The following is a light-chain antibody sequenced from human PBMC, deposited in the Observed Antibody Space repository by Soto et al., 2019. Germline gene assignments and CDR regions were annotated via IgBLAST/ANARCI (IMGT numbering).Light chain of an antibody. CDR1: SSDVGSYNL. Sequence: QSALAQPDSVSGSPGQSITISCTGTSSDVGSYNLVSWYQQHPGKAPKLLIFESSKRPSGVSNRFSGSKSGNTASLTISGIQAEDEADDYCCSYAGANNFFGTGTRSP. CDR3: CSYAGANNF. CDR2: ESS. V-gene: IGLV2-23*01. J-gene: IGLJ1*01.